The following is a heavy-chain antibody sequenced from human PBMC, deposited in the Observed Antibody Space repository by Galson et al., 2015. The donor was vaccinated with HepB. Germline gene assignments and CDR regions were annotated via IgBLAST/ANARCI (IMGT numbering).Heavy chain of an antibody. Sequence: SLRLSCAASGFTFSRYWMNWVRQAPGKGLEWVANIKEDGSEEYYVDSVRGRFIISRDNAKNSLYLQMNSLRDEDTAVYYCARGQSSSWWDWGQGTLVTVSS. J-gene: IGHJ4*02. CDR1: GFTFSRYW. CDR2: IKEDGSEE. CDR3: ARGQSSSWWD. V-gene: IGHV3-7*03. D-gene: IGHD6-13*01.